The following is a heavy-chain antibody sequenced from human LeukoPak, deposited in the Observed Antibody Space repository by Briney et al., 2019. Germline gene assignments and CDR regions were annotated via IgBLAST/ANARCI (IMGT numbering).Heavy chain of an antibody. D-gene: IGHD6-6*01. V-gene: IGHV1-8*01. CDR1: GYTFTSYD. CDR2: MNPNSGNT. Sequence: ASVKVSCKASGYTFTSYDINWVRQAPGQGLEGMGWMNPNSGNTGYAQKFQGRVTMTRNTSISTAYMELSSLRSEDTAVYYCARRQLAARRPYYFDYWGQGTLVTVSS. J-gene: IGHJ4*02. CDR3: ARRQLAARRPYYFDY.